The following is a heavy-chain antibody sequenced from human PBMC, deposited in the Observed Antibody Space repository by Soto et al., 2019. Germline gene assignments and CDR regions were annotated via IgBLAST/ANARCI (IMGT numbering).Heavy chain of an antibody. CDR1: GGSFSGYY. V-gene: IGHV4-34*01. CDR2: INHSGNT. CDR3: ARETAYDYVWGSYRPANYGMDV. J-gene: IGHJ6*02. D-gene: IGHD3-16*02. Sequence: QVQLQQWGAGLLKPSETLSLTCAVYGGSFSGYYWTWIRQPPGKGLEWIGEINHSGNTNYNPSLKGRVSISVDTSKGQFSLTLSSVTAAETAVYFCARETAYDYVWGSYRPANYGMDVWGQGTTVRVSS.